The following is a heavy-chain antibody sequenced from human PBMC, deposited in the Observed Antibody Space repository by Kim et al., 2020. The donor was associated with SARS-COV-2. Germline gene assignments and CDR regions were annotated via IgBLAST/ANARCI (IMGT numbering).Heavy chain of an antibody. D-gene: IGHD3-9*01. Sequence: GGSLRLSCAASGFTFSSYGMHWVRQAPGKGLEWVAVISYDGSNKYYADSVKGRFTISRDNSKNTLYLQMNSLRAEDTAVYYCAKVWWRYFDWLSLDYWGQGTLVTVSS. CDR1: GFTFSSYG. CDR3: AKVWWRYFDWLSLDY. V-gene: IGHV3-30*18. J-gene: IGHJ4*02. CDR2: ISYDGSNK.